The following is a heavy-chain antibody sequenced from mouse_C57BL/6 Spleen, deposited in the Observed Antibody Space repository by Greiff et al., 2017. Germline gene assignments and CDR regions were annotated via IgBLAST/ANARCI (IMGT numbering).Heavy chain of an antibody. CDR3: ARYGNYPMAY. Sequence: VQLQESGPELVKPGASVKISCKASGYSFTSYYIHWVKQRPGQGLEWIGWIYPGSGNTKYNEKFKGKATLTADTSSSTAYMQLSSLTSADSAVXYGARYGNYPMAYWGQGTLVTVSA. D-gene: IGHD2-1*01. J-gene: IGHJ3*01. CDR2: IYPGSGNT. V-gene: IGHV1-66*01. CDR1: GYSFTSYY.